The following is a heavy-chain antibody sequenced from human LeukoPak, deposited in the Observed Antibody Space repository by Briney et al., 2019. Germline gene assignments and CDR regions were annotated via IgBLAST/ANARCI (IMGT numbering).Heavy chain of an antibody. Sequence: SETLSLTCAVYGGSFSGYYWSWIRHPPGKGLEWIGEINHSGSTNYNPSLKSRVTISLDTSKNHFSLKLSSVTAAHTTLYYLAGHYSGRRWYFDYWGQGTLVTASS. V-gene: IGHV4-34*01. J-gene: IGHJ4*02. CDR2: INHSGST. CDR1: GGSFSGYY. D-gene: IGHD4-23*01. CDR3: AGHYSGRRWYFDY.